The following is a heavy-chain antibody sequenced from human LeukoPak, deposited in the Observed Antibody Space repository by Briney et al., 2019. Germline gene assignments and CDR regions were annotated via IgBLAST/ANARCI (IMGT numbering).Heavy chain of an antibody. V-gene: IGHV3-23*01. D-gene: IGHD5-18*01. CDR1: GFTVNSNY. CDR2: LSGGGGTT. Sequence: GGSLRLSCAASGFTVNSNYMNWVRQAPGKGLEWVSCLSGGGGTTYYPDSVKGRFTISRDNSKNTLYLQMNSLRAEDTAIYYCAKVRLQPSYYFDFWGQGTLVTVSS. CDR3: AKVRLQPSYYFDF. J-gene: IGHJ4*02.